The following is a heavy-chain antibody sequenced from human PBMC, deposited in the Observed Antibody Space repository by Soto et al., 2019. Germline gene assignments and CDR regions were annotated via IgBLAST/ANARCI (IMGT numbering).Heavy chain of an antibody. CDR3: TTAKMFSITMVRGVRSFYGMDV. CDR1: GFTFSNAW. Sequence: GGSLRLSCAASGFTFSNAWMNWVRQAPGKGLEWVGRIKSKTDGGTTDYAAPVKGRFTISRDDSKNTLYLQMNSLKTEDTAVYYCTTAKMFSITMVRGVRSFYGMDVWGQGTTVTVSS. CDR2: IKSKTDGGTT. J-gene: IGHJ6*02. D-gene: IGHD3-10*01. V-gene: IGHV3-15*07.